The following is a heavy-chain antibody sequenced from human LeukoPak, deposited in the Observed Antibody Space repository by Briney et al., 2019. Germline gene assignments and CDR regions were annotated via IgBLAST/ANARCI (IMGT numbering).Heavy chain of an antibody. Sequence: GGSLRLSCAASGFTLSSYWMHWVRQAPGKGLVWVSRINTDGSSTSYADSVKGRFTISRDNAKNTLYLQMNSLRAEDTAVYYCATPLGYCSSTSCYDYWGQGTLVTVSS. J-gene: IGHJ4*02. V-gene: IGHV3-74*01. CDR2: INTDGSST. CDR3: ATPLGYCSSTSCYDY. CDR1: GFTLSSYW. D-gene: IGHD2-2*01.